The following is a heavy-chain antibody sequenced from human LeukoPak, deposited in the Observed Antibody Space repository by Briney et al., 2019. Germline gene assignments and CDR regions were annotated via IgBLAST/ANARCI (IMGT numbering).Heavy chain of an antibody. D-gene: IGHD2-2*01. Sequence: PSETLSLTCAVYGGSFSGYYWSWIRQPPGKGLEWIGEINHSGSTNYNPSLKSRVTISVDTSKNHFSLKLRSVTAADRAVYYCARLNRRKVGDKAVVVPAAHFDYWGQGTLVTVSS. CDR3: ARLNRRKVGDKAVVVPAAHFDY. CDR1: GGSFSGYY. V-gene: IGHV4-34*01. J-gene: IGHJ4*02. CDR2: INHSGST.